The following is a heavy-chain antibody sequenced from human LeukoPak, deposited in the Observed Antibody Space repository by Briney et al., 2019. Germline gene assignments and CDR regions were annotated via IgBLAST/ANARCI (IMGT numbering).Heavy chain of an antibody. CDR1: GGTFSSYA. V-gene: IGHV1-69*04. Sequence: SVKVSCKASGGTFSSYAISWVRQAPGQGLEWMGRIIPILGIANYAQKFQGRVTITADKSTSTAYMELSSLRSEDTAVYYCAREWELGANGPNAFDIWGQGTMVTVSS. CDR2: IIPILGIA. CDR3: AREWELGANGPNAFDI. J-gene: IGHJ3*02. D-gene: IGHD1-26*01.